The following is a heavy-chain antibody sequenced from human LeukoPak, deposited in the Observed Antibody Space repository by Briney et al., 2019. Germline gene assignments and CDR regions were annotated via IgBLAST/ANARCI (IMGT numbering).Heavy chain of an antibody. J-gene: IGHJ4*02. Sequence: PSETLSLTCTVSGGSISSNYWSWIRQPPGEGLEWIGYIYYSGSTNYNPSLKGRVTISVDTSKNQFSLKLSSVTAADTAVYYCASGQSWYSGDYWGQGTLVTVSS. CDR2: IYYSGST. D-gene: IGHD1-26*01. CDR3: ASGQSWYSGDY. CDR1: GGSISSNY. V-gene: IGHV4-59*01.